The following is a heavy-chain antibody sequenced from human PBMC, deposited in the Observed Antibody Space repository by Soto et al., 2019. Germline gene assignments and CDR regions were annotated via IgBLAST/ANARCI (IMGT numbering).Heavy chain of an antibody. V-gene: IGHV4-31*03. CDR2: IYYSGST. Sequence: SETLSLTCTVSGGSISSGGYYWSWIRQHPGKGLEWIGYIYYSGSTYYNPSLKSRATISVDTSKNQFSLKLSSVTAADTAVYYCARGVTIFGVVIEVPAWMVANWFDPWGQGTLVTVSS. CDR3: ARGVTIFGVVIEVPAWMVANWFDP. CDR1: GGSISSGGYY. D-gene: IGHD3-3*01. J-gene: IGHJ5*02.